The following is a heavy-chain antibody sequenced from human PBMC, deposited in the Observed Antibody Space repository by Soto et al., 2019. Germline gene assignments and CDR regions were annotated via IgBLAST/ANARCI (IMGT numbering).Heavy chain of an antibody. J-gene: IGHJ4*02. CDR2: IIPILGIA. D-gene: IGHD3-9*01. CDR3: ARQTGGYDILTGPNFDY. Sequence: QVQLVQSGAEVKKPGSSVKVSCKASGGTFSSYTISWVRQAPGQGLEWMGRIIPILGIANYAQKFQGRVTITADKSTSTAYMELSSLRSEDTAVYYCARQTGGYDILTGPNFDYWGQGTLVTVSS. V-gene: IGHV1-69*02. CDR1: GGTFSSYT.